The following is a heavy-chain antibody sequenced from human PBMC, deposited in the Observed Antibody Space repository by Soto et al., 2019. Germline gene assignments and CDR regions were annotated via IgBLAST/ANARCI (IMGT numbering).Heavy chain of an antibody. D-gene: IGHD2-21*02. J-gene: IGHJ1*01. Sequence: QVQLVESGGGVVQPGRSLRLSCAASGFTFSSYGMHWVRQAPGKGLEWVAVISYDGSNKYYADSVKGRFTISRDNSKNTLYLLMNSLRAEDTAVYYCAKGQVTVVTPGYFHHWGQGTLVTVSS. CDR2: ISYDGSNK. CDR1: GFTFSSYG. V-gene: IGHV3-30*18. CDR3: AKGQVTVVTPGYFHH.